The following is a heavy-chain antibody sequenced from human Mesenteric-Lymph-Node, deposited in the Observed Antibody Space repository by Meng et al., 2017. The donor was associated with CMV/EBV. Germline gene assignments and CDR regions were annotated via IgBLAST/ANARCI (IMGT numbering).Heavy chain of an antibody. CDR2: IYSGGDT. CDR3: ARGLVPTAPQAFDI. CDR1: GFTVGGNY. J-gene: IGHJ3*02. V-gene: IGHV3-53*01. Sequence: GESLKISCAASGFTVGGNYMNWVRQAPGKGLERVSIIYSGGDTYYADSVKGRFTISRDNSKNTVSLQMNSLRAEDTAVYYCARGLVPTAPQAFDIWGQGTVVTVSS. D-gene: IGHD1-1*01.